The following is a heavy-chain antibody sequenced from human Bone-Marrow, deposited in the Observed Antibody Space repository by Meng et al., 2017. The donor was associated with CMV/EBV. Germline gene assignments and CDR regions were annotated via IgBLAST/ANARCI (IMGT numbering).Heavy chain of an antibody. CDR3: ARDNHVVVILYGMDV. CDR1: GFTFSSYS. V-gene: IGHV3-21*01. D-gene: IGHD2-21*01. Sequence: GGSLRLSCAASGFTFSSYSMNWVRQAPGKGLEWVSSISSSSSYIYYADSVKGRFTISRDNAKNSLYLQMNSLRAEGTAVYYCARDNHVVVILYGMDVWGQGTTVTVSS. CDR2: ISSSSSYI. J-gene: IGHJ6*02.